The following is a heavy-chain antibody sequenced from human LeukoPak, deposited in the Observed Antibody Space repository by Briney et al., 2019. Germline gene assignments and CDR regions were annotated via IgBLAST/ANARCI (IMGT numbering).Heavy chain of an antibody. J-gene: IGHJ4*02. D-gene: IGHD5-18*01. CDR3: AREGITAMADAWNDY. CDR2: IGTTSNSM. CDR1: GFTFSSYS. Sequence: GGSLRLSCAASGFTFSSYSLNWVRQAPGKGLEWVSSIGTTSNSMYYADSLKGRFTISRDNAESSLYLQMNSLRVEDTAVYFCAREGITAMADAWNDYWGQGTLVTVSS. V-gene: IGHV3-21*01.